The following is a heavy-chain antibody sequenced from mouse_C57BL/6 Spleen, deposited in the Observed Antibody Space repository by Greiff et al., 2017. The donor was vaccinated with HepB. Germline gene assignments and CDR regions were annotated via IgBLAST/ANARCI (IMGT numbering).Heavy chain of an antibody. J-gene: IGHJ4*01. CDR3: ARRAIYYDYDEGPYYAMDY. Sequence: VQLQQSGAELVRPGTSVKMSCKASGYTFTNYWIGWAKQRPGHGLEWIGDIYPGGGYTNYNEKFKGKATLKADKSSSTAYMQFSSLTSEDSAIYYCARRAIYYDYDEGPYYAMDYWGQGTSVTVSS. CDR1: GYTFTNYW. V-gene: IGHV1-63*01. CDR2: IYPGGGYT. D-gene: IGHD2-4*01.